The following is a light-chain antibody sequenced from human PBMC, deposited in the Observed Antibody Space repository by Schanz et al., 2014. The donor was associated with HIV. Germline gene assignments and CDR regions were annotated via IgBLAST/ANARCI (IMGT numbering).Light chain of an antibody. J-gene: IGKJ1*01. CDR3: HLYNNWPPWT. CDR2: WAS. V-gene: IGKV4-1*01. CDR1: QSILYRSNNKNF. Sequence: DIVMTQSPDSLAVSLGERATLTCKSSQSILYRSNNKNFLAWFQKKPGQPPKLLVYWASTRAFGVPDRFIGLPSLSFFFLPLPSLHVPPLVFFFFHLYNNWPPWTFGQGTKVEIK.